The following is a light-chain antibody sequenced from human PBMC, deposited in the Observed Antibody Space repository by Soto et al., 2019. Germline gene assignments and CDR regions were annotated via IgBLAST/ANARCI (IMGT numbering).Light chain of an antibody. V-gene: IGKV1-13*02. Sequence: AIQLTQSPSSLSASVGDRVTITCRASQGISSALAWYQQKPGKAPKLLIYDASSLESGVPSRFSGSGSGTDFTLNISSMQPEDFATYYCQQFNSYPKITFGQGTRLEIK. J-gene: IGKJ5*01. CDR2: DAS. CDR3: QQFNSYPKIT. CDR1: QGISSA.